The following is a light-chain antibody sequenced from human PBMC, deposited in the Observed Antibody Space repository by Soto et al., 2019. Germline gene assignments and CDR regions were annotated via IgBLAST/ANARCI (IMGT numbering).Light chain of an antibody. CDR1: SSNIGSNT. CDR2: RDN. CDR3: AAWDDSLNVFV. Sequence: QSVLTQPPSASGTPGQRVTISCSGSSSNIGSNTVNWYQHFPGTAPKLLIYRDNQRPSGVPDRFSGSKSGTSASLAISGLQSEDEAGYYCAAWDDSLNVFVFGTGTKVTVL. V-gene: IGLV1-44*01. J-gene: IGLJ1*01.